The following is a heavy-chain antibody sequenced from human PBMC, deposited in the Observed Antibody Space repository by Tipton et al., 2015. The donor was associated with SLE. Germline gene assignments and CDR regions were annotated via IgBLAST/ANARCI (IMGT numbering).Heavy chain of an antibody. CDR2: IYYSGTT. CDR1: GGSVSSVDYY. Sequence: TLSLTCTVSGGSVSSVDYYWNWVRQRPGKGLEWIGYIYYSGTTYYNPSLKSRVTMSVDLSKNQFSLKLSSVTAADTAVYYCARGISLYYYYMDVWGKGTTVTVSS. D-gene: IGHD3-10*01. CDR3: ARGISLYYYYMDV. V-gene: IGHV4-31*03. J-gene: IGHJ6*03.